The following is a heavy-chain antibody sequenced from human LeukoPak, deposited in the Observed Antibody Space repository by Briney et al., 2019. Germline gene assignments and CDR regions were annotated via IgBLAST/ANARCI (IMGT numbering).Heavy chain of an antibody. CDR1: GGSFSGYY. Sequence: PSETLSLTCAVYGGSFSGYYWSWIRQPPGKGLEWIGEINHSGSTNYNPSLKSRVTISVDTSKNQFSLKLSSVTAADTAVYYCARAPIYCSSTSCYSSYFDYWGQGTLVTVSS. V-gene: IGHV4-34*01. CDR2: INHSGST. D-gene: IGHD2-2*01. CDR3: ARAPIYCSSTSCYSSYFDY. J-gene: IGHJ4*02.